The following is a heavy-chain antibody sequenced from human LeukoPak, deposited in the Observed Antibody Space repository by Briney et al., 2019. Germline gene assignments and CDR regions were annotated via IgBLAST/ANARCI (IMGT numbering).Heavy chain of an antibody. CDR3: AREVIVGATTHFDY. CDR1: GGSFSGYY. CDR2: INHSGST. D-gene: IGHD1-26*01. J-gene: IGHJ4*02. Sequence: PSETLSLTCAVYGGSFSGYYWSWIRQPPGKGLEWIGEINHSGSTNYNPSLKSRVTISVDTSKNQFSLKLSSVTAADTAVYYCAREVIVGATTHFDYWGQGTLVTVSS. V-gene: IGHV4-34*01.